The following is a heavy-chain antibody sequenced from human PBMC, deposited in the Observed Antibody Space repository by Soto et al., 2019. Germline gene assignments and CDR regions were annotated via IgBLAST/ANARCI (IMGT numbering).Heavy chain of an antibody. J-gene: IGHJ5*02. Sequence: AASVKVSCKVSGYTLTELSMHWVRQAPGKGLEWMGGFDPEDGETIYAQKFQGRVTMTEDTSTDTAYMELSSLRSEDTAVYYCATDLTMVRGVNWFDPWGQGTLVTVSS. V-gene: IGHV1-24*01. CDR3: ATDLTMVRGVNWFDP. D-gene: IGHD3-10*01. CDR2: FDPEDGET. CDR1: GYTLTELS.